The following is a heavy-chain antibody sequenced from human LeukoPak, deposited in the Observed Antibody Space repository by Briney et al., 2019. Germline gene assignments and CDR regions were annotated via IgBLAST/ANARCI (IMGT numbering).Heavy chain of an antibody. V-gene: IGHV3-11*06. CDR3: ASRHCSGGGCYFAGADPFDY. Sequence: PGGSLRLSRAASGFTFSDYYMNWIRQAPGKGLEWVSYISCASSYTNYADSVKGRFTISRDNAKNSLYLQMNSLRAEDTAVYFCASRHCSGGGCYFAGADPFDYWGQGTLVTVSS. D-gene: IGHD2-15*01. J-gene: IGHJ4*02. CDR2: ISCASSYT. CDR1: GFTFSDYY.